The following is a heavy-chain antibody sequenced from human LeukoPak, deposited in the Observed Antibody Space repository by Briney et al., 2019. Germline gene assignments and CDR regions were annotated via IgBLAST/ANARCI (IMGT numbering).Heavy chain of an antibody. J-gene: IGHJ6*03. V-gene: IGHV4-59*01. Sequence: SETLSLTCTVSGGSISSYYWSWIRQPPGKGLEWVGYIYYSGSTNYNPSLKSRVTISVDTSKNQFSLKLSSVTAADTAVYYCARETSQKGAHYMDVWGKGTTVSISS. CDR3: ARETSQKGAHYMDV. CDR2: IYYSGST. CDR1: GGSISSYY. D-gene: IGHD3-16*01.